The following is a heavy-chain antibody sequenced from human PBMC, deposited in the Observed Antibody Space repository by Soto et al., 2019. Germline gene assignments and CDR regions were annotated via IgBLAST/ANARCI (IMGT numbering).Heavy chain of an antibody. D-gene: IGHD3-22*01. CDR2: ISSSSSTI. CDR1: GFTFSSYS. Sequence: GGSLRLSCAASGFTFSSYSMNWVRQAPGKGLEWVSYISSSSSTIYYADSVKGRFTISRDNAKNSLYLQMNSLRDEDTAVYYCARESYYYDSSGYYASMDVWGQGTTVTVSS. CDR3: ARESYYYDSSGYYASMDV. J-gene: IGHJ6*02. V-gene: IGHV3-48*02.